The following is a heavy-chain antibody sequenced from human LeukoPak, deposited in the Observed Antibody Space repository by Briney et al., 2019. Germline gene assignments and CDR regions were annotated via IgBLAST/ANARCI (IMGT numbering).Heavy chain of an antibody. Sequence: ASVKVSCKASGGTFSSYAISWVRQAPGQGLEWMGGIIPIFGTANYAQKFQGRVTITADESTSTAYMELSSLRSEDTAVYYCAREQQQLDETVIYWYFDPWGRGTLVTVSS. CDR1: GGTFSSYA. CDR2: IIPIFGTA. D-gene: IGHD6-13*01. V-gene: IGHV1-69*13. J-gene: IGHJ2*01. CDR3: AREQQQLDETVIYWYFDP.